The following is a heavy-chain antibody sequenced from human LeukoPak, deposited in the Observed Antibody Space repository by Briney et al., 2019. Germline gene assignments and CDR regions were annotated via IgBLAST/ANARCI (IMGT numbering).Heavy chain of an antibody. CDR3: AKVVAGNIDYYFDY. Sequence: GGSLRLSCAASGFTFSNYSMSLVRQAPWKGLEWVAGISATGGSTHYADSVKGRFTISRDNSKNTVYLQMRNLRVEHTAVYYCAKVVAGNIDYYFDYWGQGILVAVSS. CDR1: GFTFSNYS. V-gene: IGHV3-23*01. J-gene: IGHJ4*02. CDR2: ISATGGST. D-gene: IGHD2/OR15-2a*01.